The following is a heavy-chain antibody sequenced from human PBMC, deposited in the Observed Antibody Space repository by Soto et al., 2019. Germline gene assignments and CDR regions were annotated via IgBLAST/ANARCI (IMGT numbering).Heavy chain of an antibody. Sequence: SETLSLTCTVSGGSISSYYWSWIRQPPGKGLEWIGYIYYSGSTNYNPSLKSRVTISVDTSKNQFSLKLSSVTAADTAVYYCARRRYYYGSGSYYNEHDAFDIWGQGTMVTVSS. CDR1: GGSISSYY. CDR3: ARRRYYYGSGSYYNEHDAFDI. J-gene: IGHJ3*02. D-gene: IGHD3-10*01. CDR2: IYYSGST. V-gene: IGHV4-59*01.